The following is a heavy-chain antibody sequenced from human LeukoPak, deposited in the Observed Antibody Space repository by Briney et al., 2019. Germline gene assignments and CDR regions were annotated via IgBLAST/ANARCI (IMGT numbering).Heavy chain of an antibody. Sequence: GASVKVSCKASGGTFSSYAISWVRQAPGQGLEWMGGIIPIFGTANYAQKFQGRVTITADESTSTAYMELSSLRSEDTAVYYCARDDSSGYTLWAAFDIWGQGTMVTVSS. V-gene: IGHV1-69*13. J-gene: IGHJ3*02. CDR1: GGTFSSYA. D-gene: IGHD3-22*01. CDR2: IIPIFGTA. CDR3: ARDDSSGYTLWAAFDI.